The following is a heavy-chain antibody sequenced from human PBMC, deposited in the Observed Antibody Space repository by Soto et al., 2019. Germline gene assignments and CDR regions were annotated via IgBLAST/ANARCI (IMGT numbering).Heavy chain of an antibody. Sequence: TGGSLRLSCAASGFTFSSYGMHWVRQAPGKGLEWVAVISYDGSNKYYADSVKGRFTISRDNSKNTLYLQMNSLRAEDTAVYYCAKDGSKITMIVVEPHYWGQGTLVTVSS. J-gene: IGHJ4*02. CDR3: AKDGSKITMIVVEPHY. CDR2: ISYDGSNK. D-gene: IGHD3-22*01. CDR1: GFTFSSYG. V-gene: IGHV3-30*18.